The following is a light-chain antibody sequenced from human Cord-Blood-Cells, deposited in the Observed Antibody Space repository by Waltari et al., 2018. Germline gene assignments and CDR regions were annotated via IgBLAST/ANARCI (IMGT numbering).Light chain of an antibody. CDR1: QSISSY. CDR2: AAS. J-gene: IGKJ4*01. CDR3: QQSYSTLP. Sequence: DIQMTQSLSSLSASVGDRVTITCRASQSISSYLNWYQQKPGKAPKLLIYAASSLQSGVPSRFSGSGSGTDFTLTISSLQPEDFATYYCQQSYSTLPFGGGTKVEIK. V-gene: IGKV1-39*01.